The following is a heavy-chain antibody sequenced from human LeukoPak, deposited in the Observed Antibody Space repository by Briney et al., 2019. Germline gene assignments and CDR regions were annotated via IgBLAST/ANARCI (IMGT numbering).Heavy chain of an antibody. J-gene: IGHJ2*01. CDR1: GFSFSSYW. CDR3: ARALPTSYWYLDL. V-gene: IGHV3-74*01. CDR2: INSDESST. D-gene: IGHD2-2*01. Sequence: PGGSLRLSCVASGFSFSSYWMHWVRQAPGKGLVWVSRINSDESSTTYADSVKGRFTISRDNAKNTLYLQMNSLRAEDTAVYFCARALPTSYWYLDLWGRGTLVTVSS.